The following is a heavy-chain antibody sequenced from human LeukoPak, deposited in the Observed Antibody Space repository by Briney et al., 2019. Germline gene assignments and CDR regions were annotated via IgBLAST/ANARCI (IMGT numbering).Heavy chain of an antibody. CDR2: IYYSGST. CDR3: ARRGSGSWWVFDY. V-gene: IGHV4-59*01. CDR1: GGSISSYY. Sequence: SETLSLTCTVSGGSISSYYWSWIRQPAGKGLEGIGYIYYSGSTNHNPSLKSRVTISVDTSKNQFSLKLSSVTAADTAVYYCARRGSGSWWVFDYWGQGTLVTVSS. D-gene: IGHD6-19*01. J-gene: IGHJ4*02.